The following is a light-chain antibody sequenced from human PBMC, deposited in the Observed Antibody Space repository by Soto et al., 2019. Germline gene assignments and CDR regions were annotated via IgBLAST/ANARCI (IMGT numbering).Light chain of an antibody. CDR1: QGLSSY. J-gene: IGKJ1*01. CDR2: AAS. CDR3: QHYNSYSEA. V-gene: IGKV1-9*01. Sequence: IQLTQSPSSLSASVGDRVTITCRASQGLSSYLAWYQQKPGKAPKLLIYAASTLQSGVPSRFSGSGSETDFALTISSLQPEDFATYYCQHYNSYSEAFGQGTKVELK.